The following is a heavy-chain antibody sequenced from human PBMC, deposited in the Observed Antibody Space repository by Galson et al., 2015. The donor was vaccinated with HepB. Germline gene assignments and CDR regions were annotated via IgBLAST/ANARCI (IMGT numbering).Heavy chain of an antibody. J-gene: IGHJ6*02. V-gene: IGHV5-10-1*01. CDR1: GYSFTSYW. D-gene: IGHD6-13*01. Sequence: QSGAEVKKPGESLRISCKGSGYSFTSYWISWVRQMPGKGLEWMGRIDPSDSYTNYSPSFQGHVTISADKSISTAYLQWSSLKASDTAMYYCARQHRIEGGQGSSWYYYYYGMDVWGQGTTVTVSS. CDR3: ARQHRIEGGQGSSWYYYYYGMDV. CDR2: IDPSDSYT.